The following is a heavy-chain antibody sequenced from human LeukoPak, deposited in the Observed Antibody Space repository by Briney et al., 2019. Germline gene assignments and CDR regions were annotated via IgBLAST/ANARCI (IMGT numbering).Heavy chain of an antibody. J-gene: IGHJ4*02. Sequence: GGSLRLSCAASGFTFSSYEMNWVRQAPGKGLEWVSYISSSGSTIYYADSVKDRFTISRDNAKNSLYLQMNSLRAEDTAVYYCARDRTLGGSYYGYYFDYWGQGTLVTVSS. V-gene: IGHV3-48*03. CDR3: ARDRTLGGSYYGYYFDY. CDR1: GFTFSSYE. CDR2: ISSSGSTI. D-gene: IGHD1-26*01.